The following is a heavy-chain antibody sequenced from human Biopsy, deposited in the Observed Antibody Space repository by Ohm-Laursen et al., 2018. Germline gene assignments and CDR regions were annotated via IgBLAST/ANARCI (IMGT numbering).Heavy chain of an antibody. Sequence: SLRLSCSASGFTFSSYDMHWVRQVPGKGLEWVSAIGTAADIYYSDSVKGRFTISRDNAKNTLYLQMNGLRAEDTGVYYCGSSIHLGYWGRGTLVTVSS. J-gene: IGHJ4*02. D-gene: IGHD3-3*02. CDR3: GSSIHLGY. CDR2: IGTAADI. CDR1: GFTFSSYD. V-gene: IGHV3-13*01.